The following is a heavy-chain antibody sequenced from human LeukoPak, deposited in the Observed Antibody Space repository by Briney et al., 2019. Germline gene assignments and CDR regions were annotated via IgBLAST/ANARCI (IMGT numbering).Heavy chain of an antibody. CDR1: GFDLSTYA. Sequence: GGSLRLSCAASGFDLSTYAMHWVRQAPGKGLEWVAVIWFDESIKYYADAVKGRFTISRDNSKNTLYLQMNSLRAEDTAVYYCAGLYSNSRPAAMGTLFDNWGQGTLVTVSS. CDR2: IWFDESIK. J-gene: IGHJ4*02. D-gene: IGHD6-6*01. CDR3: AGLYSNSRPAAMGTLFDN. V-gene: IGHV3-33*01.